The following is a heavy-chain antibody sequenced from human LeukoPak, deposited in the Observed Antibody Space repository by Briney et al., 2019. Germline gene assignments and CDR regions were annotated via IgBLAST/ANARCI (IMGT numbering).Heavy chain of an antibody. CDR2: INHSGST. CDR3: ARRGLATPYYFDY. J-gene: IGHJ4*02. CDR1: GGSFSGYY. Sequence: SETLSLTCAVYGGSFSGYYWSWIRQPPGKGLEWIGEINHSGSTNYNPSLKSRVTISVDTSKNQFSLKLNSVTAADTAVYYCARRGLATPYYFDYWGQGTLVTVSS. V-gene: IGHV4-34*01. D-gene: IGHD5-24*01.